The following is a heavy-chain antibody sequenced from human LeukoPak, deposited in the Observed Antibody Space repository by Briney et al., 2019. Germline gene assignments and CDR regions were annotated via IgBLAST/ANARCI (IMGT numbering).Heavy chain of an antibody. CDR1: GGSFSGYY. Sequence: PSETLSLTCAVYGGSFSGYYWSWIRQPPGKGLEWIGEINHSGSTYYNPSLKSRVTISVDTSKNQFSLKLSSVTAADTAVYYCARLVAATGNFDYWGQGTLVTASS. CDR3: ARLVAATGNFDY. CDR2: INHSGST. V-gene: IGHV4-34*01. J-gene: IGHJ4*02. D-gene: IGHD6-13*01.